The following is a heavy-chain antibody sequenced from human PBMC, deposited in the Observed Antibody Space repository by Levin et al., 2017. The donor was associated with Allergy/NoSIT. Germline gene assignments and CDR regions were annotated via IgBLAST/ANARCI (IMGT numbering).Heavy chain of an antibody. CDR2: IRSKAYGETT. Sequence: TGGSLRLSCTVSGFTFDNFGMTWVRQAPGKGLEWVGLIRSKAYGETTEYAASVKGRFTISRDESKTIAYLQMNSLKTEDTAVYYCTRIYCSSTSCYAVYFQHWGQGTLVTVSS. CDR3: TRIYCSSTSCYAVYFQH. V-gene: IGHV3-49*04. J-gene: IGHJ1*01. D-gene: IGHD2-2*01. CDR1: GFTFDNFG.